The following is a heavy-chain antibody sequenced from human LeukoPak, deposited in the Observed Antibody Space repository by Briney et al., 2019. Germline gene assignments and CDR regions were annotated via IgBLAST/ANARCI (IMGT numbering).Heavy chain of an antibody. CDR2: FYYSGNT. V-gene: IGHV4-39*01. CDR1: GGSISSSSYY. Sequence: PSETLSLTCSVSGGSISSSSYYWGWIRQPPGKRLEWIGSFYYSGNTYYNPSLKSRVTISVDTSKNEFSLKLRSVTAADTAVYYCARTAGVAVAGSRQYFDYWGQGTLVTVSS. CDR3: ARTAGVAVAGSRQYFDY. D-gene: IGHD6-19*01. J-gene: IGHJ4*02.